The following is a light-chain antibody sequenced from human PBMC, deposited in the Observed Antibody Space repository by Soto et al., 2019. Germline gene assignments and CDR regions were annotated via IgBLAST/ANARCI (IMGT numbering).Light chain of an antibody. V-gene: IGKV1-5*01. Sequence: DIQMTQSPSTLSASVGDRVTITCRASQSISSWLAWYQQKPWKAPKLLIYDASSLESGVPSRFSGSGSGTEFPLTISSLQPDDFATYYCQQYNSYLYTFGQGTKLEIK. CDR2: DAS. CDR3: QQYNSYLYT. J-gene: IGKJ2*01. CDR1: QSISSW.